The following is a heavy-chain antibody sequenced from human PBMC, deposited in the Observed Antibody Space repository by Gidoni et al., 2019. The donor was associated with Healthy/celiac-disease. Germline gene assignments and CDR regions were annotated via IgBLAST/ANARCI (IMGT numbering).Heavy chain of an antibody. Sequence: MHWVRQARGRCLEWVAVISYDGSNKYYADSVKGRFTISRDNSKNTLYLQMNSLRAEDTAVYYCAKDQARHTGYSSSWWDHWGQGTLVTVSS. J-gene: IGHJ1*01. D-gene: IGHD6-13*01. CDR3: AKDQARHTGYSSSWWDH. V-gene: IGHV3-30*18. CDR2: ISYDGSNK.